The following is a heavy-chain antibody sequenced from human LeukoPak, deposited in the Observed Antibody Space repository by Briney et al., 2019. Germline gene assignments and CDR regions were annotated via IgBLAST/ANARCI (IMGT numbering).Heavy chain of an antibody. CDR3: ARYRVITNDYFDS. CDR1: GFTFGDYY. J-gene: IGHJ4*02. CDR2: ISNSGNTI. D-gene: IGHD3-16*01. V-gene: IGHV3-11*01. Sequence: GGSLRLSCAASGFTFGDYYMSWIRQAPGKGLEWVSYISNSGNTIKEADSVKGRFTTSRDNAQNSLFLQMKSLRAEDTAVYYCARYRVITNDYFDSWGQGTLVTVSS.